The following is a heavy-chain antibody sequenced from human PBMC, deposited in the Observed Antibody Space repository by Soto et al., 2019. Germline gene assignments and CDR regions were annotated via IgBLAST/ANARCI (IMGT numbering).Heavy chain of an antibody. CDR3: ARDLAAVPRAFDY. CDR2: IYYTGTT. CDR1: GGSVSSGSYY. J-gene: IGHJ4*02. Sequence: TLSLTCTVSGGSVSSGSYYWSWIRQPPGKGLEWIGYIYYTGTTDYNPSLKSRVTISVDTSKTQFSLNLRSVTAADTAVYYCARDLAAVPRAFDYWGRGTLVTVSS. V-gene: IGHV4-61*01. D-gene: IGHD6-13*01.